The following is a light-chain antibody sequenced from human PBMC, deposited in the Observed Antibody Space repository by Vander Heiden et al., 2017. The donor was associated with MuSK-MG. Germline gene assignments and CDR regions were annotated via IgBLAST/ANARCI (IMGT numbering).Light chain of an antibody. CDR1: SSDIGGYDY. V-gene: IGLV2-14*01. CDR3: SSYTSGSALYV. J-gene: IGLJ1*01. Sequence: QSALTQPASVSGSPGQSITISCTGTSSDIGGYDYVSWFQQHPGKAPKLMIYDVNNRASGVSNRFSGSKSGNTASLTISGLQAEDEADFYCSSYTSGSALYVFGSGTKVTVL. CDR2: DVN.